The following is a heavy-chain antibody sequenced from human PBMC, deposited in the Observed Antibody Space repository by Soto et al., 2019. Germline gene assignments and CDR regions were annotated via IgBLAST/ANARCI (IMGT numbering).Heavy chain of an antibody. V-gene: IGHV4-59*01. D-gene: IGHD6-13*01. J-gene: IGHJ4*02. CDR2: VYNSRST. CDR3: ARYRREAVAGYTLDN. Sequence: LSLTCTVSGGSISSNYWTWIRQPPGKGLEWIGYVYNSRSTNYNPSIKSRVTISEDTSKSQFSLKVNSMTAADTAVYYCARYRREAVAGYTLDNWGQGILVTVSS. CDR1: GGSISSNY.